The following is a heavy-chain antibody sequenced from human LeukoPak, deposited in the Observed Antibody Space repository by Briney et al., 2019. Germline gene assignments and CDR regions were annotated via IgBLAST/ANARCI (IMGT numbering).Heavy chain of an antibody. CDR1: GDSISTGSYY. V-gene: IGHV4-39*01. Sequence: SETLSLTCAVSGDSISTGSYYWGWIRQPPGKGLEWIVSIYYSGSTYYNPSLKSRVTISVDTSKDQLSLKLSSVTGADTAVYYCARHHCSSTSCPFDYWGQGTLVLVSA. D-gene: IGHD2-2*01. CDR3: ARHHCSSTSCPFDY. CDR2: IYYSGST. J-gene: IGHJ4*02.